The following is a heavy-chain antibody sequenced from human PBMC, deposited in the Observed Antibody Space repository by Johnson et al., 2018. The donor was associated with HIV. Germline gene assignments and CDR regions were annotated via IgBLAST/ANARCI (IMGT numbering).Heavy chain of an antibody. CDR2: ISYDGSNR. V-gene: IGHV3-30*18. CDR1: GFTFSGYG. D-gene: IGHD6-13*01. J-gene: IGHJ3*02. Sequence: QVQLVESGGGAVQPGKSLRLSCAASGFTFSGYGMHWVRQAPGKGLEWVAVISYDGSNRYYADSVKGRFTISRDNAKNSLYLQMNSLRAEDTALYYCAKGRYSSSWYESDAFDIWGQGTMVTVSS. CDR3: AKGRYSSSWYESDAFDI.